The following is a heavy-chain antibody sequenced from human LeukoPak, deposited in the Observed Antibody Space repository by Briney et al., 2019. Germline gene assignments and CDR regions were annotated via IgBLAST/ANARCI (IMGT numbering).Heavy chain of an antibody. CDR2: IYPGDSDT. V-gene: IGHV5-51*01. CDR3: ARRSISAAGYDY. D-gene: IGHD6-13*01. Sequence: GEPRKISCQASGYTFTNYWIGWVGQLHGRGLECMGIIYPGDSDTRYSPSFQGQVTISADKSISTAYLQWNSLKASDTAMYYCARRSISAAGYDYWGLGTLVTVSS. J-gene: IGHJ4*02. CDR1: GYTFTNYW.